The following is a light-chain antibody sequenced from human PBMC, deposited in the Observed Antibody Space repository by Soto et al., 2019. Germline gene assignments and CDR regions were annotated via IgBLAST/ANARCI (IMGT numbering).Light chain of an antibody. V-gene: IGKV3-15*01. Sequence: EIVMTQSPATLSVSPGERATLSCRASQSVSSNLAWYQQKPGQAPRLLIYGASTRATGIPARFSGSASGTEFTLTISSLQSEDFAVYYCQQYNNWPSTFGQEKRLEIK. CDR3: QQYNNWPST. CDR1: QSVSSN. J-gene: IGKJ5*01. CDR2: GAS.